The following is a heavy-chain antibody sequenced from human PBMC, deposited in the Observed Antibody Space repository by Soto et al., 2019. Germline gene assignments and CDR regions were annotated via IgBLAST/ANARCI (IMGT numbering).Heavy chain of an antibody. D-gene: IGHD3-10*01. CDR3: ARDGLYGSGMIEPYYFDY. Sequence: GGSLRLSCAASGFTFSSYAMHWVRQAPGKGLEWVAVISYDGSNKYYADSVKGRFTISRDNSKNTLYLQMNSLRAEDTAVYYCARDGLYGSGMIEPYYFDYWGQGTLVTVSS. V-gene: IGHV3-30-3*01. J-gene: IGHJ4*02. CDR2: ISYDGSNK. CDR1: GFTFSSYA.